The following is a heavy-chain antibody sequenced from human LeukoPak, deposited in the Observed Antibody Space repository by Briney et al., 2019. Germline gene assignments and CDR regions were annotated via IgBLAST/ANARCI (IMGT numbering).Heavy chain of an antibody. J-gene: IGHJ4*02. V-gene: IGHV3-23*01. CDR2: ISGSGGST. Sequence: GGSLRLSCAASGFTFSSYAMSWVRQAPGKGLEWVSAISGSGGSTYYADSVKGRFTISRDNSKNTLYLQMNSLRAEDTAVYYCEGERSYDSSGLLDYWGQGTLVTVSS. CDR1: GFTFSSYA. D-gene: IGHD3-22*01. CDR3: EGERSYDSSGLLDY.